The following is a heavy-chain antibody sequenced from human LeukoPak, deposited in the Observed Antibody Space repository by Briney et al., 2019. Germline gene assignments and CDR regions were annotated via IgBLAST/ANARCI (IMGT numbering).Heavy chain of an antibody. V-gene: IGHV1-18*01. CDR2: ISAYNGNT. CDR1: GYTFISYG. J-gene: IGHJ4*02. Sequence: ASVKVSCKASGYTFISYGISWVRQAPGQGLEWMGWISAYNGNTNYAQKLQGRVTMTTDTSTSTAYMELRSLRSDDTAVYYCARDQTDIVLMVYARFDYWGQGTLVTV. CDR3: ARDQTDIVLMVYARFDY. D-gene: IGHD2-8*01.